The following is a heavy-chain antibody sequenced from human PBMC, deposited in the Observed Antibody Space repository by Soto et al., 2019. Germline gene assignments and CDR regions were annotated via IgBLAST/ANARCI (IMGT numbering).Heavy chain of an antibody. CDR3: ARHLVLLAAAGREYFDY. Sequence: KPSETLSLTCTVSGGSISSSSYYWGWIRQPPGKGLEWIGSIYYSGSTYYNPSLKSRVTISVDTSKNQFSLKLSSVTAADTAVYYCARHLVLLAAAGREYFDYWGQGTLVTVSS. J-gene: IGHJ4*02. CDR1: GGSISSSSYY. V-gene: IGHV4-39*01. CDR2: IYYSGST. D-gene: IGHD6-13*01.